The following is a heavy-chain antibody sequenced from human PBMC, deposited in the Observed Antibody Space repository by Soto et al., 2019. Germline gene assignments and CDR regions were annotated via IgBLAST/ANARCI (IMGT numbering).Heavy chain of an antibody. J-gene: IGHJ5*02. CDR1: GESFIGYY. D-gene: IGHD5-12*01. V-gene: IGHV4-34*01. CDR3: ARTDIVTTNWFDP. CDR2: INHGGST. Sequence: QVHLQQWGAGLLKPSETLSLTCAVYGESFIGYYWTWIRQSRGKGLEWIGEINHGGSTNYNPSLKSRVTISIDTSKNQFSLKLTSVTAADTSVYYCARTDIVTTNWFDPWGQGTLVTVSS.